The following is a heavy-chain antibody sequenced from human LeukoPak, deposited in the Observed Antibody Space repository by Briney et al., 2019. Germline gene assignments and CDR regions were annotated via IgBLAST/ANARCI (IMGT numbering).Heavy chain of an antibody. D-gene: IGHD6-13*01. J-gene: IGHJ3*02. Sequence: PGGSLRLSCAASGFSFSRYSMNWIRQPPGKGLEWIGYTYYRGSTNYNPSLNSRVTISVDTSKNQFSLKLSSVTAADTAVYYCARRAGGYRAFDIWGQGTMVTVSS. CDR3: ARRAGGYRAFDI. CDR2: TYYRGST. V-gene: IGHV4-59*08. CDR1: GFSFSRYS.